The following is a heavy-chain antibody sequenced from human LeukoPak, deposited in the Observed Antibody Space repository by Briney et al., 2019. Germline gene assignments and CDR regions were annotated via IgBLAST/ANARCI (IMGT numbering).Heavy chain of an antibody. V-gene: IGHV1-69*13. D-gene: IGHD3-10*02. CDR3: VREGPRGVRGVIGIFDY. Sequence: SVKVSCKASGGTFSSYAFNWVRQAPGQGLEWMGGIIPMFGTANYVQKFQGRAMITADESTSTAYMELSSLSSKERAVYFCVREGPRGVRGVIGIFDYWGQGTLVTVSS. J-gene: IGHJ4*02. CDR2: IIPMFGTA. CDR1: GGTFSSYA.